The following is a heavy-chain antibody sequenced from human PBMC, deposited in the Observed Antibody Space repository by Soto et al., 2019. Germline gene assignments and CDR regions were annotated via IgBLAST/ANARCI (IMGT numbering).Heavy chain of an antibody. CDR1: GFTFSSYS. CDR2: ISSSSSYI. J-gene: IGHJ4*02. CDR3: ARVVVGDFWSEPRAGNYFDY. D-gene: IGHD3-3*01. V-gene: IGHV3-21*01. Sequence: GGSLRLSCAASGFTFSSYSMNWVRQAPGKGLEWVSSISSSSSYIYYADSVKGRFTISRDNAKNSLYLQMNSLRAEDTAVYYCARVVVGDFWSEPRAGNYFDYWGQGTLVTVSS.